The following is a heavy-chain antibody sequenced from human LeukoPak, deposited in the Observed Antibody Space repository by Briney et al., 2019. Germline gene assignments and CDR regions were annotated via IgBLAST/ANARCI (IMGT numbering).Heavy chain of an antibody. CDR2: IYHSGSA. D-gene: IGHD3-10*01. V-gene: IGHV4-38-2*02. CDR3: ARDFLGSGSYYNGGNWFDP. J-gene: IGHJ5*02. Sequence: SETLSLTCTVSGYSISSGYYWGWIRQPPGKGLEWIGSIYHSGSAYYNPSLKSRVTISVDTSKNQFSLKLSSVTAADTAVYYCARDFLGSGSYYNGGNWFDPWGQGTLVTVSS. CDR1: GYSISSGYY.